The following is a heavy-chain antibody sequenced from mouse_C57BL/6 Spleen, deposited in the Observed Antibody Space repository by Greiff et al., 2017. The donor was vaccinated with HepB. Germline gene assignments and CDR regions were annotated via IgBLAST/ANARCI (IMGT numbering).Heavy chain of an antibody. V-gene: IGHV1-9*01. J-gene: IGHJ1*03. CDR2: ILPGSGST. Sequence: QVQLQQSGAELMKPGASVKLSCKATGYTFTGYWIEWVKQRPGHGLEWIGEILPGSGSTNYNEKFKGKATFTADPSSNTAYMQLSSLTTEDSASYYCAREGSTMPRGYFDVWGTGTTVTVSS. D-gene: IGHD2-1*01. CDR1: GYTFTGYW. CDR3: AREGSTMPRGYFDV.